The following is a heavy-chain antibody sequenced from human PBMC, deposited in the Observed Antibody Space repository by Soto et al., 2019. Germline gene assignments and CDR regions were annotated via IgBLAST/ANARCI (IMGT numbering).Heavy chain of an antibody. V-gene: IGHV4-31*03. CDR2: IYYSGST. CDR1: GGSISSGGYY. D-gene: IGHD1-26*01. J-gene: IGHJ6*02. Sequence: SETLSLTCTVSGGSISSGGYYWSWIRQHPGKGLEWIGYIYYSGSTYYNPSLKSRVTISVDTSKNQFSLKLSSVTAADTAVYYCARAATTDEPPDGMDVWGQGTTVTVSS. CDR3: ARAATTDEPPDGMDV.